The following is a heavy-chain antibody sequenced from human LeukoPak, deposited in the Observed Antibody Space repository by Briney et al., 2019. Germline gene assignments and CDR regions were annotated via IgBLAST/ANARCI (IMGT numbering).Heavy chain of an antibody. D-gene: IGHD4-23*01. CDR3: AGIFGGPVSRRFDP. V-gene: IGHV4-34*01. Sequence: SETLSLTCAVYGGSFSDYYWSWIRQPPGKGLEWIGEINHSGSTNYNPSLKSRVTISVDTSKNQFSLKLSSLTAADTAVYYCAGIFGGPVSRRFDPWGQGTLVTVSS. CDR2: INHSGST. CDR1: GGSFSDYY. J-gene: IGHJ5*02.